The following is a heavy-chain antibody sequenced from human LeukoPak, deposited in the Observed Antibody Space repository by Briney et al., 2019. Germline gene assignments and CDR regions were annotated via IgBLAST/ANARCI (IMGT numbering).Heavy chain of an antibody. CDR1: GGSISSYY. J-gene: IGHJ6*04. V-gene: IGHV4-59*01. CDR3: ARDHSPYSMDV. Sequence: SETLSLTCTVSGGSISSYYWSWTRQPPGKGLEWIGYIYYSGSTNYNPSLKSRVTISVDTSKNQFSLKLSSVTAADTAVYYCARDHSPYSMDVWGKGTTVTVSS. D-gene: IGHD2-21*01. CDR2: IYYSGST.